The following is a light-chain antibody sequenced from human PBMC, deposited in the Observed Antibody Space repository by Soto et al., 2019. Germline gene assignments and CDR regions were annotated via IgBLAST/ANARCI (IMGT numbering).Light chain of an antibody. CDR2: EVT. Sequence: QSALTQPASVSGSPGQSITISCTGTSSDVDGYNYVSWHPGKAPKLIIYEVTNRPSGVSNRFSGSKPANTASLTISGLQTEDEADYYCSSYAGSNNVFGTGTKVTVL. J-gene: IGLJ1*01. CDR1: SSDVDGYNY. CDR3: SSYAGSNNV. V-gene: IGLV2-14*01.